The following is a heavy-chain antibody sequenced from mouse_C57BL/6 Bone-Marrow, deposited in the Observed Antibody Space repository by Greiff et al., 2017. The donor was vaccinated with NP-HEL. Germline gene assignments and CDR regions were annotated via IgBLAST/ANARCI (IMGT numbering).Heavy chain of an antibody. V-gene: IGHV5-4*01. CDR2: ISDGGSYT. CDR3: ARASRSSY. CDR1: GFTFSSYA. Sequence: EVQVVESGGGLVKPGGSLKLSCAASGFTFSSYAMSWVRQTPEKRLEWVATISDGGSYTYYPDNVKGRFTISRDNAKNNLYLQMSHLKSEDTAMYYCARASRSSYWGQGTLVTVSA. D-gene: IGHD6-1*01. J-gene: IGHJ3*01.